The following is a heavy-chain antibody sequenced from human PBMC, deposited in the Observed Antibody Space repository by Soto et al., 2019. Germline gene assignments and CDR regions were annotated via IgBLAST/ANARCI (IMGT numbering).Heavy chain of an antibody. CDR1: GFTFSSTY. D-gene: IGHD5-18*01. J-gene: IGHJ4*02. Sequence: PGGSLRLSCAASGFTFSSTYMSWVRQAPGKGLEWVSVIYSGGSTYYADSVKGRFTISRDNSKNTLYLQMNSLRAEDTAVYYCARSGYSYGPFDYWGQGTLVTVSS. CDR3: ARSGYSYGPFDY. CDR2: IYSGGST. V-gene: IGHV3-53*01.